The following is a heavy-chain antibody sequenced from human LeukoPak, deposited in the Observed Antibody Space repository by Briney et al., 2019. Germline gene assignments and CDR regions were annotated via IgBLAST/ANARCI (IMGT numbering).Heavy chain of an antibody. CDR2: IYHSGTT. CDR3: AIKPPSGWFGTGWLDP. J-gene: IGHJ5*02. CDR1: GGSSSNNNW. V-gene: IGHV4-4*02. Sequence: SGTLSLTCSVSGGSSSNNNWWSWVRQSPGKGLEWFRNIYHSGTTHYNPSLKSRATISVDKSKNQFSLKLNSVTAADTAVYYCAIKPPSGWFGTGWLDPWGQGTLVTVSS. D-gene: IGHD3-10*01.